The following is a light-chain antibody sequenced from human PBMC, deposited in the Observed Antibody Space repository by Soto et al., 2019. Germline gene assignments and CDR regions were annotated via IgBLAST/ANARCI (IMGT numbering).Light chain of an antibody. V-gene: IGLV2-14*01. Sequence: QSALTQPASVSGSTGQSITISCTGASSDVGSYNYVSWYQQHPGKAPKLMIYEVSNRPSGVSNRFSGSKSGNTASLTISGLQAEDEADYYCSSYTSSSIDYVFGTGTKLTVL. CDR3: SSYTSSSIDYV. CDR2: EVS. J-gene: IGLJ1*01. CDR1: SSDVGSYNY.